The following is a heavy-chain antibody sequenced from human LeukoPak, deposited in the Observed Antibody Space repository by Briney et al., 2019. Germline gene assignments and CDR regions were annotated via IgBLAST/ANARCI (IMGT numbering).Heavy chain of an antibody. CDR1: GGSISNYY. D-gene: IGHD5-18*01. Sequence: PSETLSLTCSVSGGSISNYYWSWIRQPPGKGLEWIGYIYYSGSTYYNPSLKSRVTISVDTSKNQFSLKLSSVTAADTAVYYCASNRYSYGYLTDYWGQGTLVTVSS. V-gene: IGHV4-30-4*01. CDR2: IYYSGST. CDR3: ASNRYSYGYLTDY. J-gene: IGHJ4*02.